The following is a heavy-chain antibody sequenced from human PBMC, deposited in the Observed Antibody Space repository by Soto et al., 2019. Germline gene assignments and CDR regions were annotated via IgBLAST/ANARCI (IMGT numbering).Heavy chain of an antibody. J-gene: IGHJ4*02. D-gene: IGHD6-6*01. CDR3: ARSVSTIAARPDY. CDR2: INPNSGDT. Sequence: GASVKVSCKASGYTFTAYYMHWVRQAPGQGLEWMGWINPNSGDTKYTQKFQGRVTLTRDTSISTAYMEVSSLRSDDTAVYYCARSVSTIAARPDYWGQGTLVTVSS. V-gene: IGHV1-2*02. CDR1: GYTFTAYY.